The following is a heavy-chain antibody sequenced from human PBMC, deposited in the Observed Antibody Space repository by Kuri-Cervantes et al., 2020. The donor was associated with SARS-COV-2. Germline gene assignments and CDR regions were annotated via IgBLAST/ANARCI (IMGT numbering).Heavy chain of an antibody. CDR1: GYTFTSYD. V-gene: IGHV1-8*03. CDR2: MNPNSGNT. J-gene: IGHJ4*02. CDR3: ARTDLMLTAPDY. Sequence: ASVKVSCKASGYTFTSYDINWVRQATGQGLEWMGWMNPNSGNTGYAQKFQGRVTITRNTSISTAYMNLSSLRSEDTAVYYCARTDLMLTAPDYWGQGTLVTVSS. D-gene: IGHD1-14*01.